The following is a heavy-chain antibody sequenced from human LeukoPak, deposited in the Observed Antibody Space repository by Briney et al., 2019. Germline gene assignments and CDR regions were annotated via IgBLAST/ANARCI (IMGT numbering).Heavy chain of an antibody. J-gene: IGHJ3*02. V-gene: IGHV4-4*09. D-gene: IGHD4-17*01. CDR1: GGSISSYY. CDR2: IYTSGST. CDR3: ARLEVFYGAFDI. Sequence: SETLSLTCTVSGGSISSYYWSWIRQPPGKGLEWIGYIYTSGSTNYNPSLKSRVTISVDTSKNQFSLKLSSVTAADTAVYYCARLEVFYGAFDIWGQGTMVTVSS.